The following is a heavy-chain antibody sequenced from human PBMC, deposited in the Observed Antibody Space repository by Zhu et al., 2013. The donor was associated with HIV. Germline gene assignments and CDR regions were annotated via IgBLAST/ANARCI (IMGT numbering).Heavy chain of an antibody. Sequence: QVQLVQSGAEVKKPGASVKLSCKASRYTFSSYYMHWVRQAPGQGLEWMGIINPSGGSTSYAQKFQGRVTMTRDTSTSTVYMELSSLRSEDTAVYYCARSEAGVSRDGYNYHFDYWGQGTLVTVSS. CDR3: ARSEAGVSRDGYNYHFDY. J-gene: IGHJ4*02. CDR2: INPSGGST. CDR1: RYTFSSYY. V-gene: IGHV1-46*01. D-gene: IGHD5-12*01.